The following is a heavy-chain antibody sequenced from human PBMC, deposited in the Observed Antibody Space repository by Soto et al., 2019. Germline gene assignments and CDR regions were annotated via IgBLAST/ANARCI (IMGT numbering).Heavy chain of an antibody. CDR1: GFPFSSYW. J-gene: IGHJ6*03. Sequence: EVQLVESGGGSVQPGESLRLSCAASGFPFSSYWIHWVRQAPGKGLVWVSRIKYDGTITNYADSWKGRLTISRDNAENTVYLQMNSLRVEDTAVYYCVRGAKGGYYVDVWGKGTTVTVSS. CDR2: IKYDGTIT. D-gene: IGHD6-13*01. V-gene: IGHV3-74*01. CDR3: VRGAKGGYYVDV.